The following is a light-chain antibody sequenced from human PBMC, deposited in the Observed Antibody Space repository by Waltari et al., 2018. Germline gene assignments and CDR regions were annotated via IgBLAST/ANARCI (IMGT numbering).Light chain of an antibody. CDR3: QQRSNWPLT. J-gene: IGKJ4*01. V-gene: IGKV3-11*01. CDR2: DTS. CDR1: HTIANY. Sequence: EIVLTQSPATLSLSPGERATLSCRASHTIANYLAWYQHRPGQAPRLLIYDTSNRATGIPARFSGSGYETDFTLTISSLEPEDFGVYYCQQRSNWPLTFGGGTKVEIK.